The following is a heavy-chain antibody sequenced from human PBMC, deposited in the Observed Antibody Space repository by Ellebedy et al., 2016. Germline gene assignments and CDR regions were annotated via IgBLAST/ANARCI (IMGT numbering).Heavy chain of an antibody. J-gene: IGHJ4*02. Sequence: LRLXCTVSGGSISSGDYYWSWIRQPPGKGLEWIGYIYYSGSTYYNPSLKSRVTISVDTSRNQFSLKLNSVTAADTAVYYCARNGPEVVTAIPHFDYWGQGTLVTVSS. CDR3: ARNGPEVVTAIPHFDY. V-gene: IGHV4-30-4*01. CDR2: IYYSGST. D-gene: IGHD2-21*02. CDR1: GGSISSGDYY.